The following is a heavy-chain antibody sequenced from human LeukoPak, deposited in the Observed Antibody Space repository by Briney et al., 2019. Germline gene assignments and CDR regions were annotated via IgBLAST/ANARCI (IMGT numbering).Heavy chain of an antibody. D-gene: IGHD4/OR15-4a*01. CDR1: GFTLSCYA. V-gene: IGHV3-23*01. CDR3: AKEPTVLTRYFDY. J-gene: IGHJ4*02. Sequence: GGSLRLSCAASGFTLSCYAMSWVRQAPGKGLEWVSAISDSGNTYHADSVKGRFTISRDNSKNTLYLQMNSLRAEDTAVYYCAKEPTVLTRYFDYWGQGTLVTVSS. CDR2: ISDSGNT.